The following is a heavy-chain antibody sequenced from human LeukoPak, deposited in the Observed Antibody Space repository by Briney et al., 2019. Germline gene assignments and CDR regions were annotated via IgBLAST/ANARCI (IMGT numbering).Heavy chain of an antibody. J-gene: IGHJ3*02. CDR3: ARERSSWAFDI. Sequence: SQTLSLTCTVSGGSISSGSYYWSWIRQPAGKGLEWIGRIYTSGITNYNPSLKSRVTISVDTSKNQFSLKLSSVTAADTAVYYCARERSSWAFDIWGQGTMLTVPS. D-gene: IGHD6-6*01. CDR1: GGSISSGSYY. CDR2: IYTSGIT. V-gene: IGHV4-61*02.